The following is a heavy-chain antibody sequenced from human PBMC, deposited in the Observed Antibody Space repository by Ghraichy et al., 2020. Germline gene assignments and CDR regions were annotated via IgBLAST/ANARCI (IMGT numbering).Heavy chain of an antibody. V-gene: IGHV3-48*02. CDR1: GFTFSGYT. CDR2: ISGSSSII. J-gene: IGHJ6*02. D-gene: IGHD2-15*01. CDR3: TSPNRLVVNYGMDV. Sequence: GGSLRLSCAASGFTFSGYTMNWVRQTPGKGLEWVSYISGSSSIIYYADSVKGRFTISRDNAKNSLYLQMNSLRDEDTAVYYCTSPNRLVVNYGMDVWGQGTTVTVSS.